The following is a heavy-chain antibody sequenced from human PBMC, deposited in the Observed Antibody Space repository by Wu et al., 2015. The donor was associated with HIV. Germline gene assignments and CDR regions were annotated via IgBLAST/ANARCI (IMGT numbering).Heavy chain of an antibody. Sequence: QVQLVQSGAEVKKPGSSVKVSCKASGGTFNNYIITWVRQAPGQGPEWMGGIIPTSGSADYAQKFQGRVTFTTDESTSTAYMELSSLRSDDTAVYYCARTDGYSSFLWFDPGAREPWSPSPQ. V-gene: IGHV1-69*05. CDR3: ARTDGYSSFLWFDP. D-gene: IGHD2-15*01. CDR1: GGTFNNYI. J-gene: IGHJ5*02. CDR2: IIPTSGSA.